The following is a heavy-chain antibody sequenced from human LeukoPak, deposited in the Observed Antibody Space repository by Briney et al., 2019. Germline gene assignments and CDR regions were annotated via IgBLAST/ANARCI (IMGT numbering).Heavy chain of an antibody. J-gene: IGHJ5*02. Sequence: SVKVSCKASGFTFASSAVQWVRQVRGQGLEWIGWIVVGSANTNYAQKFQERVTITRDMSTGTAYMELSSLRSEDTAVYYCAAFDAGDCGGDCPYFTFPWGQGTLVTVSS. CDR1: GFTFASSA. V-gene: IGHV1-58*01. D-gene: IGHD2-21*02. CDR2: IVVGSANT. CDR3: AAFDAGDCGGDCPYFTFP.